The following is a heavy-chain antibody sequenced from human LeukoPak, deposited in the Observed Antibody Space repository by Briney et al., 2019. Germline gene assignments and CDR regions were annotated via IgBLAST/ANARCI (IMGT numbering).Heavy chain of an antibody. Sequence: GESLQMSCKTSGYSFTSYWIGWVRQMPGKGLEWMGCINTNSGGPNYAQKLRGRVTMTRDTSISTAYMELSRLKSDDTAVYYCARDLGYCSGDSCYSNGLDVWGQGTTVIVSS. V-gene: IGHV1-2*02. J-gene: IGHJ6*02. D-gene: IGHD2-15*01. CDR1: GYSFTSYW. CDR2: INTNSGGP. CDR3: ARDLGYCSGDSCYSNGLDV.